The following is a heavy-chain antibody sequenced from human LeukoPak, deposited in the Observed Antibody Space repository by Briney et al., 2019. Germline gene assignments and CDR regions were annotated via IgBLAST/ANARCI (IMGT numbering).Heavy chain of an antibody. CDR3: ARVLVAASIDY. V-gene: IGHV1-18*01. D-gene: IGHD2-15*01. J-gene: IGHJ4*02. CDR2: ISAYNGNT. Sequence: ASVKVSCKASGYSFTSYGSSWVRPDPEQGLEWMGWISAYNGNTNYAQKLQGRVTMTTDTSTSTAYMELRSLRSDDTAVYYCARVLVAASIDYWGQGTLVTVSS. CDR1: GYSFTSYG.